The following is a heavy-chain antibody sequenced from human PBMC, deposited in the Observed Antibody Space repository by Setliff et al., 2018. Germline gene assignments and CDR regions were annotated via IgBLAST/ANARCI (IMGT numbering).Heavy chain of an antibody. CDR3: VREGVDSRSSTDYRYYMDV. V-gene: IGHV1-69*05. J-gene: IGHJ6*03. CDR1: GYPLTNYY. Sequence: GASVKVSCKASGYPLTNYYMHWVRQAPGQGLEWMGGTIPIFGTTDYARKFQGRVTILTDEGTSTAYMQLSSLGSEDTAVYYCVREGVDSRSSTDYRYYMDVWGKGTTVTVSS. CDR2: TIPIFGTT. D-gene: IGHD3-22*01.